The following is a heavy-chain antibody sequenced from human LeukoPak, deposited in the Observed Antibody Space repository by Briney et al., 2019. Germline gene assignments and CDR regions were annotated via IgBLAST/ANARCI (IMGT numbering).Heavy chain of an antibody. D-gene: IGHD6-13*01. Sequence: GASVKVSCKASGYTFTGYYMHWVRQAPGQGLEWMGWINPNSGGTNYAQKFQGRVTMTRDTSISIAYMELSRLRSDDTAVYYCAREGRSSSSRDAFDIWGQGTMVTVSS. CDR1: GYTFTGYY. V-gene: IGHV1-2*02. CDR3: AREGRSSSSRDAFDI. CDR2: INPNSGGT. J-gene: IGHJ3*02.